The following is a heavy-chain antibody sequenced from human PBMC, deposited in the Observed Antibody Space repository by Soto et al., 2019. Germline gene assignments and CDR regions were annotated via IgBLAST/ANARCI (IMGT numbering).Heavy chain of an antibody. V-gene: IGHV4-59*01. J-gene: IGHJ3*02. CDR3: AREWEGCSSTSCQEEHDAFDI. Sequence: SETLSLTCTVSGGSISSYYWSWIRQPPGKGLEWIGYIYYSGSTNYNPSLKSRVTISVDTSKNQFSLKLSSVTAADTAVYYCAREWEGCSSTSCQEEHDAFDIWGQGTMVTVSS. CDR1: GGSISSYY. CDR2: IYYSGST. D-gene: IGHD2-2*01.